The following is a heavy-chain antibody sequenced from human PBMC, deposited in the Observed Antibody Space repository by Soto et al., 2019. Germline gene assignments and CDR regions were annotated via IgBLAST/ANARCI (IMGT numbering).Heavy chain of an antibody. V-gene: IGHV3-23*01. D-gene: IGHD6-19*01. CDR2: LSARGGST. J-gene: IGHJ4*02. CDR3: ANRHVAAVSGDRLDY. CDR1: GLTFSSYA. Sequence: GGSLRLSCVVSGLTFSSYAMSWVRQAPGKGLEWVAALSARGGSTYYADSVKGRFIISRDNSENTLYLQMNSLEPEDTAFYYCANRHVAAVSGDRLDYWGQGALVTVSS.